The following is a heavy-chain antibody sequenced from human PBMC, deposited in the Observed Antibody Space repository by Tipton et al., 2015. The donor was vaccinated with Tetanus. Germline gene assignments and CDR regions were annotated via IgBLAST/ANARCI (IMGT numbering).Heavy chain of an antibody. V-gene: IGHV4-59*01. CDR1: GGSISSFY. CDR2: IYQNGDA. D-gene: IGHD2-21*01. Sequence: TLSLTCTVSGGSISSFYWYWIRQPPGKGLEWIAYIYQNGDANYNPSLQSRVTISVDTSKNQFSLQLAFVTAADMAIYYCARERIEAFYYHGLDVWGSGTTVTVSS. CDR3: ARERIEAFYYHGLDV. J-gene: IGHJ6*04.